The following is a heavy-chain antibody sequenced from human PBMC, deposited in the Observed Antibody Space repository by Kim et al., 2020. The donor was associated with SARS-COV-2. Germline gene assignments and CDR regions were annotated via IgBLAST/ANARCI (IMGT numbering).Heavy chain of an antibody. CDR3: ARGGVWFGEPGTFDY. D-gene: IGHD3-10*01. Sequence: SVKGRFTISRDNSKNTLYLQMNSLRAEDTAVYYCARGGVWFGEPGTFDYWGQGTLVTVSS. J-gene: IGHJ4*02. V-gene: IGHV3-30*01.